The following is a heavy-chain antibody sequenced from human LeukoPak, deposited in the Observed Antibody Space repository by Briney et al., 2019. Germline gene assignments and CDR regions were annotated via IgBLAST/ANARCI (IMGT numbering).Heavy chain of an antibody. Sequence: GGSLRLSCAASGFTFSSYAMSWVRQAPGKGLEWVSAISGSGGSTYYADSVKGRFTISRDNSKNTLYLQMNSLRAEDTAVYYCAKNTRGFFSSTSCYTHHGMDVGGKGPTVTVSS. CDR3: AKNTRGFFSSTSCYTHHGMDV. CDR1: GFTFSSYA. V-gene: IGHV3-23*01. CDR2: ISGSGGST. D-gene: IGHD2-2*02. J-gene: IGHJ6*04.